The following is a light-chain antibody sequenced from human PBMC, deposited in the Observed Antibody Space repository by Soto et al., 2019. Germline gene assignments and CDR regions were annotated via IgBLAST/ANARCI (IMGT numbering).Light chain of an antibody. J-gene: IGKJ1*01. CDR2: WAS. CDR1: QSILYSPNTKNY. Sequence: DIVMTQSPDSLAVSLGERATINCKSSQSILYSPNTKNYLAWYQQKPGQPPKLLIYWASTRESGVPDRFSGSGSGTDFTLTISSLQAEEVAVYYCQQYYDVPQNFGQGNKVEIK. V-gene: IGKV4-1*01. CDR3: QQYYDVPQN.